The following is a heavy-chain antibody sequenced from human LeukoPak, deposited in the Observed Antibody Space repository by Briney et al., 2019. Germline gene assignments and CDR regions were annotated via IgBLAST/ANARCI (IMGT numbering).Heavy chain of an antibody. D-gene: IGHD1-14*01. CDR2: IIPIFGTA. V-gene: IGHV1-69*13. CDR3: ARDRGNQRGYCYYYMDV. J-gene: IGHJ6*03. Sequence: SVKVSCKASGGTFSSYAISWVRQAPGQGLEWMGGIIPIFGTANYAQKFQGRVTITADESTSTAYMELSSLRSEDTAVYYCARDRGNQRGYCYYYMDVWGKGTTVTVSS. CDR1: GGTFSSYA.